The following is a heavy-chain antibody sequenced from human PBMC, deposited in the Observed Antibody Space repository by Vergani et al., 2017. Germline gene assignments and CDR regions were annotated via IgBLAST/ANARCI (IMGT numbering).Heavy chain of an antibody. CDR3: ARDRSYSSGWYYYYGMDV. D-gene: IGHD6-19*01. J-gene: IGHJ6*02. CDR1: GFTFSSYA. Sequence: EVQLLESGGGLVQPGGSLRLSCAASGFTFSSYAMSWVRQAPGKGLEWVSAISGSGGSTYYADSVKGRFTISRDNSKNTLYLQMNSLRAEDTAVYYCARDRSYSSGWYYYYGMDVWGQGTTVTVSS. V-gene: IGHV3-23*01. CDR2: ISGSGGST.